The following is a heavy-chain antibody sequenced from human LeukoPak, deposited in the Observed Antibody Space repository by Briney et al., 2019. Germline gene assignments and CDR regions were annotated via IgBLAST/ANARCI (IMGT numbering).Heavy chain of an antibody. Sequence: PGRSLRLSCAASGFTFSSYAMHWVRQAPGKGLEWVAVISYDGSNKYYADSVKGRFTISRDNSKNTLYLQMNSLRAEDTAVYFCARERDTSFDYWGQGTLVTVSS. J-gene: IGHJ4*02. CDR2: ISYDGSNK. D-gene: IGHD2-2*01. CDR3: ARERDTSFDY. V-gene: IGHV3-30*04. CDR1: GFTFSSYA.